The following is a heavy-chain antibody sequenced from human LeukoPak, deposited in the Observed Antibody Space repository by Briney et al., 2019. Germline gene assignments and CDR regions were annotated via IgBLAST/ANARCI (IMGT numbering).Heavy chain of an antibody. D-gene: IGHD3-22*01. Sequence: PGGSLRLSCAASGFTFSSYAMSWVRQAPGKGLEWVSAISGIGGSTYYADSVKGRFTISRDNSKNTLYLQMNSLRAEDTAVYYCAKVAWPWNYYDSSGYYYFDYWGQGTMVTVSS. CDR3: AKVAWPWNYYDSSGYYYFDY. V-gene: IGHV3-23*01. CDR1: GFTFSSYA. J-gene: IGHJ4*03. CDR2: ISGIGGST.